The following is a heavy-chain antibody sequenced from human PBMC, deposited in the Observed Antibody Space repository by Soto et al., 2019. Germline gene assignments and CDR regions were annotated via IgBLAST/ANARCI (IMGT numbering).Heavy chain of an antibody. Sequence: QVQLVQSGAEVQKPGSSVKVSCKASGGTFSSYTISWVRQSPGPGPEWMGRIIPILGIANYAQKFQGRVTTTADKSTSTASMELSRLKSEDTAVYYWARGKVVPAAIRRGEDAFDIWGQGTMVTVSS. CDR1: GGTFSSYT. J-gene: IGHJ3*02. CDR3: ARGKVVPAAIRRGEDAFDI. V-gene: IGHV1-69*02. CDR2: IIPILGIA. D-gene: IGHD2-2*01.